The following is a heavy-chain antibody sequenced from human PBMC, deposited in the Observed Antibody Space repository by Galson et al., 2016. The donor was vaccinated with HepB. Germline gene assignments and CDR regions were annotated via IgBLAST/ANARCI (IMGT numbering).Heavy chain of an antibody. J-gene: IGHJ4*02. V-gene: IGHV3-23*01. CDR1: GFSFSSYA. CDR3: ATSSPSSQPAN. Sequence: SLRLSCAASGFSFSSYAMSWARQAPGKGLEWVSTITGSGGTTYYADSVKGRFTISRDDSKDTAYLQMTSLKTEDTVVYYCATSSPSSQPANWGQGTLVTVSS. D-gene: IGHD2-2*01. CDR2: ITGSGGTT.